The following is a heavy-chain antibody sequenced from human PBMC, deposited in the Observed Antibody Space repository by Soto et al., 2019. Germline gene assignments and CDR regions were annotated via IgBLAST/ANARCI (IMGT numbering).Heavy chain of an antibody. Sequence: EVHLAESGGGLVQPGGSLRLSCAASGFTFANYWMTWVRQAPGKEPERVANINNDGSETYYVDSVKGRFIISRDNTKNSLYLQMNSLRAEDTAVFYCTRDRGWQTFDLWGQGTLVTVSS. CDR3: TRDRGWQTFDL. CDR2: INNDGSET. J-gene: IGHJ4*02. D-gene: IGHD3-10*01. CDR1: GFTFANYW. V-gene: IGHV3-7*03.